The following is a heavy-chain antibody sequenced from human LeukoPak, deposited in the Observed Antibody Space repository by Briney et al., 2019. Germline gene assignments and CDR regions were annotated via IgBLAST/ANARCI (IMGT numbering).Heavy chain of an antibody. CDR1: GGSISSSSYY. Sequence: SETLSLTCTVSGGSISSSSYYWGWIRQPPGKGLEWIGSIYYSGSTNYNPSLKSRVTMSVDTSKNQFSLKLSSVTAADTAVYYCARDEDFWSGSRPMDVWGKGTTVTVSS. CDR2: IYYSGST. D-gene: IGHD3-3*01. J-gene: IGHJ6*03. V-gene: IGHV4-39*07. CDR3: ARDEDFWSGSRPMDV.